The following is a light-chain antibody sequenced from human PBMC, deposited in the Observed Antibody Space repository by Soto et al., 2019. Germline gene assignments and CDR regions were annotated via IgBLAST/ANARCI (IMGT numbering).Light chain of an antibody. CDR2: EVR. Sequence: QSALTQPASVSGSPGQSITISCSGTSNDIGAFNYVSWYQQHPGKAPKVMIYEVRNRPSGVSNRFSGSKSGNTASLIISGLQAEDEADYYCSSYTTNNTYVFASGTKLTVL. J-gene: IGLJ1*01. CDR1: SNDIGAFNY. V-gene: IGLV2-14*01. CDR3: SSYTTNNTYV.